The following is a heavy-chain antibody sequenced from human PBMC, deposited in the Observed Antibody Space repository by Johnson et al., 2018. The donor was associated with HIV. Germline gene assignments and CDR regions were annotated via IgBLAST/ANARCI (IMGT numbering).Heavy chain of an antibody. CDR3: AKERVTWSSRGDAFDI. J-gene: IGHJ3*02. V-gene: IGHV3-66*01. CDR2: IYSGGST. Sequence: VQLVESGGGVVQPGGSLRLSCAASGFTVSSNYMSWVRQAPGKGLEWVSVIYSGGSTYYADSVKGRFTISSDNSKNTLYLQMNSLRAEDTAVYYCAKERVTWSSRGDAFDIWGQGTMVTVSS. CDR1: GFTVSSNY. D-gene: IGHD5-18*01.